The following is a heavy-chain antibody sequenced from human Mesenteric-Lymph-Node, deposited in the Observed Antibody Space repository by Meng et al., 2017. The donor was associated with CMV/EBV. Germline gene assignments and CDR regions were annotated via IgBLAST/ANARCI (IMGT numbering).Heavy chain of an antibody. D-gene: IGHD2-2*01. J-gene: IGHJ4*02. V-gene: IGHV3-74*01. Sequence: PSCVVSGFTLSNYWMHWVRQAPGKGLVWVSRITGDGSTTSYADSVKGRFTISRENAKNTLYLQMTSLRAEDTAVYYCARGGVPAALDYWGQGTLVTVSS. CDR3: ARGGVPAALDY. CDR1: GFTLSNYW. CDR2: ITGDGSTT.